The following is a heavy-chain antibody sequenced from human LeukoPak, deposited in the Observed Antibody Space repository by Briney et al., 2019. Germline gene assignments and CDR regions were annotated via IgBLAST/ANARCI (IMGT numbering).Heavy chain of an antibody. CDR2: ISAYNGNT. D-gene: IGHD6-6*01. CDR3: AREPSIAARRYYYGMDV. V-gene: IGHV1-18*01. J-gene: IGHJ6*02. CDR1: GYTFTSYG. Sequence: ASVKVSCKASGYTFTSYGISWVRQAPGQGLEWMGWISAYNGNTNYAQKLQGRVTMTTDTSTSTAYMELRSLRSDDTAVYYCAREPSIAARRYYYGMDVWGQGTTVTASS.